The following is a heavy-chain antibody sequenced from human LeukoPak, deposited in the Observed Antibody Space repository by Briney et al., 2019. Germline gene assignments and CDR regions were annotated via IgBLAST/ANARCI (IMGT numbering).Heavy chain of an antibody. V-gene: IGHV4-59*01. J-gene: IGHJ3*02. CDR1: GGSISSYY. D-gene: IGHD6-13*01. CDR3: ARDLVLAAAGHDAFDI. Sequence: SETLSLTCTVSGGSISSYYWSWIRQPPGKGLEWIGYIYYSGSTNYNPSLKSRVTISVDTSKNQFSLKLSSVTAADTAVYYCARDLVLAAAGHDAFDIWGQGTMVTVSS. CDR2: IYYSGST.